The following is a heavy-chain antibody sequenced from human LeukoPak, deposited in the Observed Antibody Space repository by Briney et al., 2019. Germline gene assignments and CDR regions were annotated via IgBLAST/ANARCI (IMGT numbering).Heavy chain of an antibody. CDR1: GFTFSSYW. Sequence: GGSLRLSCAASGFTFSSYWMSWVRQAPGKGLEWVSSISSSSSYIYYADSVKGRFTISRDNAKNSLYLQMNSLRAEDTAVYYCARTRFSGSYPFDYWGQGTLVTVSS. D-gene: IGHD1-26*01. CDR2: ISSSSSYI. J-gene: IGHJ4*02. CDR3: ARTRFSGSYPFDY. V-gene: IGHV3-21*01.